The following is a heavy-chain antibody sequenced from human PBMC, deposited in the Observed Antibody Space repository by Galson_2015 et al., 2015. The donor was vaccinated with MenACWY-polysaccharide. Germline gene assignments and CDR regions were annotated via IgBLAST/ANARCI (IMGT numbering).Heavy chain of an antibody. CDR3: AKNLAATGTYSYGMDV. CDR2: ISASGGNT. CDR1: GFTFSNYA. J-gene: IGHJ6*02. V-gene: IGHV3-23*01. D-gene: IGHD6-13*01. Sequence: SLRLSCAASGFTFSNYAMTWVRQAPGKGLEWVSGISASGGNTYFADSVKGRFTIPRDNSKNTLYLQMNSLRAGDTAVYYCAKNLAATGTYSYGMDVWGQGTTVTVSS.